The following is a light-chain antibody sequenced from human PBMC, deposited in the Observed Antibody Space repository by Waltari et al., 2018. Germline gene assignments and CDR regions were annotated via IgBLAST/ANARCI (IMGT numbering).Light chain of an antibody. CDR2: EGS. J-gene: IGLJ3*02. CDR3: CSYAGSITWV. V-gene: IGLV2-23*01. Sequence: QSALTQPASVSGSPGQSITISCTGTSSDVGSYNLVSWYPQHPGNAPKLIIYEGSKRPSGVSARFSGAKSGHTSSLPISGLQAEDEADYYCCSYAGSITWVFGGGTKLTVL. CDR1: SSDVGSYNL.